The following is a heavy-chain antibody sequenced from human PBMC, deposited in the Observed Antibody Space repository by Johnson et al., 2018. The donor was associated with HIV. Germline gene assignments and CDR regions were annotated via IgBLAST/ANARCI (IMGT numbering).Heavy chain of an antibody. CDR1: GFNFDDYG. Sequence: EVQLVESGGGVVRLGGSLTVSCTASGFNFDDYGLSWVRQVPGKGLEWVAGGNWSGICTGSAGSVKGTSTISRANAKNALYLQMNSLRAEDTAVYYCARDRTGGSYPSAFDIWGQGTMVTVSS. V-gene: IGHV3-20*04. CDR3: ARDRTGGSYPSAFDI. J-gene: IGHJ3*02. CDR2: GNWSGICT. D-gene: IGHD1-26*01.